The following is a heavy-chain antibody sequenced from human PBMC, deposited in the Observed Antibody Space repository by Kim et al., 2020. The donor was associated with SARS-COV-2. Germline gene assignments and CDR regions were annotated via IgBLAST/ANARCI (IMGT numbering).Heavy chain of an antibody. D-gene: IGHD6-13*01. J-gene: IGHJ6*02. Sequence: GGSLRLSCAASGFTFSSYAMSWVRQAPGKGLEWVSAISGSGGSTYYADSVKGRFTISRDNSKNTLYLQMNSLRAEDTAVYYCANFGAAAGTRRYYYYGMDVWGQGTTVTVSS. CDR3: ANFGAAAGTRRYYYYGMDV. CDR1: GFTFSSYA. CDR2: ISGSGGST. V-gene: IGHV3-23*01.